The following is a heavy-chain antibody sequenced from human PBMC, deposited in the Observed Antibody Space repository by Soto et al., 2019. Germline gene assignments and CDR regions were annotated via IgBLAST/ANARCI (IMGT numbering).Heavy chain of an antibody. CDR2: IYYSGST. V-gene: IGHV4-61*01. J-gene: IGHJ4*02. CDR1: GGSVSSGSYY. Sequence: SETLSLTCTVSGGSVSSGSYYWSWIRQPPGNGLEWIGYIYYSGSTNYNPSLKSRVTISVDTSKNQFSLKLSSVTAADTAVYYCARVPLDSSSWYYFDYWGQGTLVTVSS. D-gene: IGHD6-6*01. CDR3: ARVPLDSSSWYYFDY.